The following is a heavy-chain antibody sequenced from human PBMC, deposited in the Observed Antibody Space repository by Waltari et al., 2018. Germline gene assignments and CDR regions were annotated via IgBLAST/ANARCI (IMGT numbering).Heavy chain of an antibody. Sequence: EVQLLESGGGLVQPGGSLILSCAASGFTFSSYAMCWVRQAPGKGLEWVSAISGSGGSTYYADSVKGRFTISRDNSKNTLYLQMNSLRAEDTAVYYCAKDYGVEMATVGAFDIWGQGTMVTVSS. V-gene: IGHV3-23*01. D-gene: IGHD4-4*01. CDR1: GFTFSSYA. J-gene: IGHJ3*02. CDR2: ISGSGGST. CDR3: AKDYGVEMATVGAFDI.